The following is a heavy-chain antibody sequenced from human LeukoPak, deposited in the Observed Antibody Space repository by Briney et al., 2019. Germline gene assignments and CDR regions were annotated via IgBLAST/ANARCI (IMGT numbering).Heavy chain of an antibody. D-gene: IGHD3-22*01. CDR2: ISGSGGST. CDR3: ALPYDSSGYYYFPGY. CDR1: GFTFSSYA. Sequence: GGSLRLSCAASGFTFSSYAMSWVRQAPGKGLEWVSAISGSGGSTYYADSVKGRFTISSDNSNNTLYLQMNSLRAEDTAVYYCALPYDSSGYYYFPGYWGQGTLVTVSS. V-gene: IGHV3-23*01. J-gene: IGHJ4*02.